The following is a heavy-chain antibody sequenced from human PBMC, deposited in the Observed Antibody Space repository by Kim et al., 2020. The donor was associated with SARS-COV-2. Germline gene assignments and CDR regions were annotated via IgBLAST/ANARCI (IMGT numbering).Heavy chain of an antibody. D-gene: IGHD3-10*01. CDR2: IYYSGST. CDR1: GGSISSSSYY. CDR3: ATPGALLWFGEAHFDY. Sequence: SETLSLTCTVSGGSISSSSYYWGWIRQPPGKGLEWIGSIYYSGSTYYNPSLKSRVTISVDTSKNQFSLKLSSVTAADTAVYYCATPGALLWFGEAHFDYWGQGTLVTVSS. V-gene: IGHV4-39*01. J-gene: IGHJ4*02.